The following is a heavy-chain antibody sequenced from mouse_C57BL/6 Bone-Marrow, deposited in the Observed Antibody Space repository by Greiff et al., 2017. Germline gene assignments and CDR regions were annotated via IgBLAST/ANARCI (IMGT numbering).Heavy chain of an antibody. CDR2: IYPGSGST. D-gene: IGHD1-1*01. Sequence: VQLQQPGAELVKPGASVKMSCKASGYTFTSYWITWVKQRPGQGLEWIGDIYPGSGSTNYNEKFKSKATLTVDTSSSTAYMQSSSLTSEDSAVYYCAPYYDGSLEVWGTGTTVTVSS. CDR1: GYTFTSYW. CDR3: APYYDGSLEV. J-gene: IGHJ1*03. V-gene: IGHV1-55*01.